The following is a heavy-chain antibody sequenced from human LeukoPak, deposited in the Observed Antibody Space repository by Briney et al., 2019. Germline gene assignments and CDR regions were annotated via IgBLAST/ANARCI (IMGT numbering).Heavy chain of an antibody. CDR2: ISYSGST. V-gene: IGHV4-39*01. D-gene: IGHD3-10*01. CDR1: GDSISSSGYY. J-gene: IGHJ5*02. Sequence: SETLSLTCSVSGDSISSSGYYWGWIRQPPGKGLEWIATISYSGSTYYNPSLKSRLAISVDTSKNQFSLRLTSVTAADTAVYYCARHTYGSGSYYAPLGGPWGQGTLVTVSS. CDR3: ARHTYGSGSYYAPLGGP.